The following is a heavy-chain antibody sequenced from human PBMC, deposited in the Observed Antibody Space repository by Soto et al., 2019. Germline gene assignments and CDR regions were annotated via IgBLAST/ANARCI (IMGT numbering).Heavy chain of an antibody. V-gene: IGHV3-23*01. J-gene: IGHJ2*01. CDR1: GFTFSNSA. CDR2: IGVSGTPT. D-gene: IGHD6-6*01. CDR3: AKVLDRYFDV. Sequence: GGFLRLSCAASGFTFSNSAMRWVRQAPGKGLEWVSAIGVSGTPTLYADSVKGRFTISRDNSKNVVYLQMNSLRAEDTALYYCAKVLDRYFDVWGRGTLVTVSS.